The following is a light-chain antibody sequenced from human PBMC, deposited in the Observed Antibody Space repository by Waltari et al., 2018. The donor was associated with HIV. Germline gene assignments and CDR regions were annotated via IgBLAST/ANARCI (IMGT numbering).Light chain of an antibody. V-gene: IGKV3-15*01. CDR3: QQYNQWPPYT. J-gene: IGKJ2*01. CDR2: GAS. CDR1: QNVNNN. Sequence: EIVLTQSPASLSVSPGVRATLSCRASQNVNNNLAWYQQKPGLAPRLLIYGASTRATGIPARFSGSGSGTEFTLTISSLQSEDFAVYYCQQYNQWPPYTFGQGTKLEIK.